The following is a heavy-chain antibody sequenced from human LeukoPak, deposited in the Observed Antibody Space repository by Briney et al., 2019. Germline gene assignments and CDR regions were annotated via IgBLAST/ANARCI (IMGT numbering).Heavy chain of an antibody. V-gene: IGHV3-23*01. CDR1: GFTFSSYA. J-gene: IGHJ6*02. CDR2: ISGSGGST. D-gene: IGHD3-16*02. Sequence: SGGSLRLSCAASGFTFSSYAMSWVRQAPGKGLEWVSAISGSGGSTYYADSVKGRFTISRDNSKNTLYLQMNSLRAEDTAVYYCAKRPEELSQYYYYYYGMDVWGQGTTVTVPS. CDR3: AKRPEELSQYYYYYYGMDV.